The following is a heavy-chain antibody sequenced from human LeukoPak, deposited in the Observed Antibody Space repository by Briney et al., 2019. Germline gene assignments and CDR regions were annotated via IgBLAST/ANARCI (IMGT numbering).Heavy chain of an antibody. CDR2: IYSGGST. D-gene: IGHD5-24*01. J-gene: IGHJ4*02. V-gene: IGHV3-53*01. Sequence: PGGSLRLSCAASGFTVSSNYMSWVRQAPGKGLEWVSVIYSGGSTYYADSVKGRFTISRDNAKNTLYLQMNSLRAEDTAVYYCARVPTGWLQGFDYWGQGTLVTVSS. CDR1: GFTVSSNY. CDR3: ARVPTGWLQGFDY.